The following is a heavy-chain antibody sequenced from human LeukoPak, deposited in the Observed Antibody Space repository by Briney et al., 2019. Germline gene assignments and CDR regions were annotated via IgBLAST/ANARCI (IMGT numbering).Heavy chain of an antibody. Sequence: PSETLSLTCAVYGGSFSGYYWSWIRQPPGKGLEWIGEINHSGSTNYNPSLKSRVTISVDTSKNQFSLKLSSVTAADTAVYYCARGAAAEGDSSGWYARDFDYWGQGTLVTVSS. J-gene: IGHJ4*02. CDR3: ARGAAAEGDSSGWYARDFDY. CDR1: GGSFSGYY. CDR2: INHSGST. D-gene: IGHD6-19*01. V-gene: IGHV4-34*01.